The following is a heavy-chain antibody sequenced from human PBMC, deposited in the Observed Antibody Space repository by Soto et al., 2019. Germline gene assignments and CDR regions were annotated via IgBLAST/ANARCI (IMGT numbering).Heavy chain of an antibody. J-gene: IGHJ1*01. V-gene: IGHV2-5*01. CDR2: IYWNDDK. Sequence: QITLRESGPTLVKPTQTLTLTCTFSGFSLTTFGVGVGWIRQPPGKALEWLAFIYWNDDKRYSSFRNNSLTITSDTPKAPAVLAASDMEPVHTATYYCVQRVLAGQQIGYWGQGTLVTVSP. D-gene: IGHD2-15*01. CDR1: GFSLTTFGVG. CDR3: VQRVLAGQQIGY.